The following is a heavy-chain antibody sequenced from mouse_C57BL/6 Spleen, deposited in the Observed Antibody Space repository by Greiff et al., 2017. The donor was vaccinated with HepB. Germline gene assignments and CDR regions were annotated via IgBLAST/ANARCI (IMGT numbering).Heavy chain of an antibody. Sequence: QVQLQQPGAELVKPGASVKLSCKASGYTFTSYWMHWVKQRPGQGLEWIGMIHPNSGSTNYNEKFKSKAKLTVDKSSSKAYMQLSSLTSEDSAVYYCARRKLFYYAMDYWGQGTSVTVSS. J-gene: IGHJ4*01. CDR1: GYTFTSYW. V-gene: IGHV1-64*01. CDR3: ARRKLFYYAMDY. CDR2: IHPNSGST.